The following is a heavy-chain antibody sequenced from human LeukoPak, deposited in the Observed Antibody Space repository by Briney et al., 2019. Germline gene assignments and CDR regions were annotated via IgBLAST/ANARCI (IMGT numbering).Heavy chain of an antibody. Sequence: GGSLRLSCAASGFTFSSYAMSWVRQAPGKGLEWVSAISGSGGSTYYADSVKGRFTISRDNSKNTLYLQMNSLRAEDTAVYYCARDLYSSGSPLYYWGQGTLVTVSS. V-gene: IGHV3-23*01. D-gene: IGHD6-19*01. CDR1: GFTFSSYA. CDR3: ARDLYSSGSPLYY. CDR2: ISGSGGST. J-gene: IGHJ4*02.